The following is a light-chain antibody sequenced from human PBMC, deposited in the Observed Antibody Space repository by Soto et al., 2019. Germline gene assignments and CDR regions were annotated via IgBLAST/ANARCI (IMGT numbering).Light chain of an antibody. CDR3: MQALQTPLT. CDR1: QSLLHSNGYNY. V-gene: IGKV2-28*01. Sequence: DIVMTQSPLSLPVTPGEPASISCRSSQSLLHSNGYNYLDWYLQKPGQSPQLLIYLGSNRASGVPDRFSGSGSGTDFNLKISRVEAEDVGVYYCMQALQTPLTFGGGTKVEIK. CDR2: LGS. J-gene: IGKJ4*01.